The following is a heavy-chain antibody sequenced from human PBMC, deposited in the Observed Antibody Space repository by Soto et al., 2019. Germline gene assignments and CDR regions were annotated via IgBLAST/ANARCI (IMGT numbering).Heavy chain of an antibody. J-gene: IGHJ6*02. CDR2: IYWDDDE. Sequence: ITLKESGPTLVKPTQTLTLTCTFSGFSLNTGGVGVGWVRQPRGKAMEWLALIYWDDDERYRPSLRSRLNTTKYPIHTQVVLQMTIMAPDDPATYFRVRNWRYYGGDYYYGMDAWGQGTTVTVSS. D-gene: IGHD3-10*01. CDR1: GFSLNTGGVG. V-gene: IGHV2-5*02. CDR3: VRNWRYYGGDYYYGMDA.